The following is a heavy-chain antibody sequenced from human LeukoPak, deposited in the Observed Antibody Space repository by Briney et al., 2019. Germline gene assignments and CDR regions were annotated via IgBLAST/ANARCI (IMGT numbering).Heavy chain of an antibody. Sequence: PGGSLRLSCVASGFTFISYAMNWVRQAPGKGLEWVSGISGSDASTHYADSVKGRFTISRDNSKNTVYLQMNSLRAEDTAVYYCAWSSAAIGYWGQGTLVTVSS. CDR3: AWSSAAIGY. CDR2: ISGSDAST. V-gene: IGHV3-23*01. CDR1: GFTFISYA. D-gene: IGHD2-2*01. J-gene: IGHJ4*02.